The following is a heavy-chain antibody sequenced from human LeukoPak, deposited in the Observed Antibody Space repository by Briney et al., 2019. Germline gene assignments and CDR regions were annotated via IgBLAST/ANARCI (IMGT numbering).Heavy chain of an antibody. V-gene: IGHV4-59*01. D-gene: IGHD6-13*01. CDR2: IYYSGNT. Sequence: SETLSLTCTVSGGSIRGYYWSWIRQPPGKGLEWIGYIYYSGNTNYNPSLKGRVTISVDTSNNQFSLKLSSVTAADTAVYYCARNFGSSWYYFDFWGQGTLVTVTS. J-gene: IGHJ4*02. CDR1: GGSIRGYY. CDR3: ARNFGSSWYYFDF.